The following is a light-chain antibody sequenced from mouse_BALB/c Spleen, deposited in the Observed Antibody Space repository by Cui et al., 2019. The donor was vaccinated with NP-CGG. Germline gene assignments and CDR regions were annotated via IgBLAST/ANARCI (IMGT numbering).Light chain of an antibody. Sequence: AVVTQESALTTSPGERVTLTCRSSTGAVTTSNYANWVQEKPDHLFTGLIGGTNNRPPGVPARFSGSLIGDKAVLTITGAQTEDEAIYFCALWYSNHWVFGGGTKLTVL. CDR3: ALWYSNHWV. CDR1: TGAVTTSNY. CDR2: GTN. V-gene: IGLV1*01. J-gene: IGLJ1*01.